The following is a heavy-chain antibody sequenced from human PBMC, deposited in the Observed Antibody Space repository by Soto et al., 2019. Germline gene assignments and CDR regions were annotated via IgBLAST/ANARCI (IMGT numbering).Heavy chain of an antibody. V-gene: IGHV1-2*02. CDR3: TGERHGYIYGYVGH. D-gene: IGHD5-18*01. J-gene: IGHJ4*02. CDR1: GYTFTGYY. CDR2: IMPNSGVT. Sequence: ASVKVSCKASGYTFTGYYLHWVRQAPGQGLERMGWIMPNSGVTNYEQKFQGRVTMTRDTSISTAYMELSRLRSDDTAVYYCTGERHGYIYGYVGHCGQGTLVTVSS.